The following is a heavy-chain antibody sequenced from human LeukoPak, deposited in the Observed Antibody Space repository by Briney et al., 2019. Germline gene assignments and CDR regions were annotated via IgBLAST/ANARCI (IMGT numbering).Heavy chain of an antibody. CDR2: ISGSGGST. CDR1: GFTFSSYA. V-gene: IGHV3-23*01. Sequence: GGSLRLSCAASGFTFSSYAMSWVRQAPGKGLEWVSAISGSGGSTYYADSVKGRFTISRDNSKNTLYLQMNSLRAEDTAVYYWAKDGCPLEWFGGYAAFCIWGQGTMVTVSS. D-gene: IGHD3-3*01. J-gene: IGHJ3*02. CDR3: AKDGCPLEWFGGYAAFCI.